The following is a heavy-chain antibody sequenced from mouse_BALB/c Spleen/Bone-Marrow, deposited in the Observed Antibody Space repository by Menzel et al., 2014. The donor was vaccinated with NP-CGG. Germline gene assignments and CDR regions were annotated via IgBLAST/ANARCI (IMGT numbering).Heavy chain of an antibody. D-gene: IGHD1-3*01. V-gene: IGHV14-3*02. J-gene: IGHJ1*01. CDR3: ARQEFAIYWYFDV. CDR1: GFNIKDTY. CDR2: IDPANGNT. Sequence: EVNLVESGAELVKPGASVKLSCSASGFNIKDTYMHWVKQRPGQGLEWIGRIDPANGNTKYDPKFQDKATITADTSSNTVDLQLSSLTFEDTAVYYCARQEFAIYWYFDVWGAGATVTVSS.